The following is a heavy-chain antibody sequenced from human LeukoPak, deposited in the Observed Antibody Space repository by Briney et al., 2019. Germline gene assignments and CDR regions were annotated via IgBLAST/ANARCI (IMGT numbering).Heavy chain of an antibody. CDR2: ISGSGGST. J-gene: IGHJ4*02. D-gene: IGHD5-24*01. CDR1: GFTVSSNY. V-gene: IGHV3-23*01. Sequence: GGSLRLSCAASGFTVSSNYMSWVRQAPGKGLEWVSTISGSGGSTYSTDSVKGRFTISRDNSKSTLYLQMNSLRVEDTAIYYCAKGGPQFFDYWGQGTLVTVSS. CDR3: AKGGPQFFDY.